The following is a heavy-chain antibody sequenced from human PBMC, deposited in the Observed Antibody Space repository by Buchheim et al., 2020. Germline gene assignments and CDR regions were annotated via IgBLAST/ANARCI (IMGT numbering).Heavy chain of an antibody. CDR2: INPDSGGT. V-gene: IGHV1-2*02. Sequence: QVQLVQSGAEVKKPGASVKVSCKASGFTLTGYYMHWVRQAPGQGLEWMGWINPDSGGTNYAQKFQGRVTMTRDTSINPAYLERSSLTSDDSAVYYCARTSSFDYWGQGTL. CDR3: ARTSSFDY. J-gene: IGHJ4*02. CDR1: GFTLTGYY.